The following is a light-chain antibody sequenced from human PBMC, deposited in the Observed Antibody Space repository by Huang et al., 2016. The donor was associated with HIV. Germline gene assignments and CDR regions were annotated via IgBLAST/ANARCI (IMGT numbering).Light chain of an antibody. CDR2: VAT. CDR1: HNINSN. J-gene: IGKJ1*01. V-gene: IGKV1-39*01. CDR3: QQSQNTPWT. Sequence: DILMTQSPSSLSASIGDRVTMTCRASHNINSNLNWYQQKPGKAPKLLIFVATYLASDVPSRFSGSGSGTHFTLTIDGLQPEDLATYFCQQSQNTPWTFGQGSRLEIK.